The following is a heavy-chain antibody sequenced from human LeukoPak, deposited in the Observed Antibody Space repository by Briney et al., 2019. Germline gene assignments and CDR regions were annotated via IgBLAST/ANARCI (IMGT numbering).Heavy chain of an antibody. CDR2: IYRSGNT. J-gene: IGHJ3*02. V-gene: IGHV4-38-2*02. CDR3: ARVSGGSYRYAFDI. CDR1: GYSISSGYY. D-gene: IGHD1-26*01. Sequence: SETLSLTCTVSGYSISSGYYWGWIRQPPGKGLESIGSIYRSGNTYYNPSLKSRVTISVDTSKNQFSLNLSSVTAADTAVYYCARVSGGSYRYAFDIWGQGTMVTVSS.